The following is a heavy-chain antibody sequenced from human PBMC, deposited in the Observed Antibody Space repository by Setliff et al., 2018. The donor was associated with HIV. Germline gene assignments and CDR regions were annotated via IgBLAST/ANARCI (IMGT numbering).Heavy chain of an antibody. V-gene: IGHV4-31*03. J-gene: IGHJ5*02. CDR3: ARALRRVTGREWFDP. D-gene: IGHD2-21*02. CDR1: GGSISSGGYY. Sequence: SETLSLTCTVSGGSISSGGYYWSWIRQHPGKGLEWIGYIYYSGSTYYNPSLKSRVTISVDTSKNQFSLKLGPVTAADTAVYYCARALRRVTGREWFDPWGQGTLVTVSS. CDR2: IYYSGST.